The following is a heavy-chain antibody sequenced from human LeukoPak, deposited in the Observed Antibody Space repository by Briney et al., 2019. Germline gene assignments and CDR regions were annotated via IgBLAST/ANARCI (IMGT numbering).Heavy chain of an antibody. J-gene: IGHJ4*02. D-gene: IGHD6-13*01. CDR3: AREAGPVGPGF. V-gene: IGHV3-21*01. CDR1: GFTFSSYA. CDR2: ISSSGSDM. Sequence: PGGSLRLSCAASGFTFSSYAMNWVRQAPGKGLEWVSFISSSGSDMYYTDSVKGRFTISRDNAKNSLYLQMNSLRAEDTAVYHCAREAGPVGPGFWGQGTLVTVSS.